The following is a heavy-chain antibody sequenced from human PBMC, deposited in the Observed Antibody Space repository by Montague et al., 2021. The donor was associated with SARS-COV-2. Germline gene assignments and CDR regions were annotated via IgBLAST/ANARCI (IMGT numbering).Heavy chain of an antibody. CDR2: IYDSGST. Sequence: SETLSLTCTVTGDSVISDKYYWSWIRQPPGKGLEWIGFIYDSGSTSYNPSLHSRVTITIDTSKNQFSLNLMSVTPADMAVYYCVKGSGYPWGQGTLVTVSS. V-gene: IGHV4-61*01. CDR1: GDSVISDKYY. D-gene: IGHD3-22*01. CDR3: VKGSGYP. J-gene: IGHJ5*02.